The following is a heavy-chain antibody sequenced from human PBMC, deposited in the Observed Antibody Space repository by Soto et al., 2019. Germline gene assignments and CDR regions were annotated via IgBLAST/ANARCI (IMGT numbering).Heavy chain of an antibody. CDR1: GGTFSSYS. CDR3: ARATTVSPDRSCWYPLGDYYGLDV. J-gene: IGHJ6*02. Sequence: SVKVSCRASGGTFSSYSISWVRRAPGQWREWMGGVIPIFGRANYAQKFQGRVTITADKSTSTAYMELSSLSSEDTAVYYWARATTVSPDRSCWYPLGDYYGLDVWGQGTRVTVSS. D-gene: IGHD6-13*01. CDR2: VIPIFGRA. V-gene: IGHV1-69*06.